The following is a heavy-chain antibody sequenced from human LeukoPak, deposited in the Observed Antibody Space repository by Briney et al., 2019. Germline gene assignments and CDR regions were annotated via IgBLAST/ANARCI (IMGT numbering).Heavy chain of an antibody. CDR3: ARVIAAAGTLDY. V-gene: IGHV4-4*07. CDR2: IYTWGST. CDR1: GGSISSYY. J-gene: IGHJ4*02. Sequence: SETLSLTCTVSGGSISSYYWSWIRQPAGKGLEWIGRIYTWGSTNYNPSLKSRVTMSVATSKNKFSLKLSSVTAADKAVYYCARVIAAAGTLDYWGQGTLVTVSS. D-gene: IGHD6-13*01.